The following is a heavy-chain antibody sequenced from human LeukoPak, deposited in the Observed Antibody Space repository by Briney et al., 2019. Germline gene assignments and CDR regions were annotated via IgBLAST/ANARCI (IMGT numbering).Heavy chain of an antibody. V-gene: IGHV3-21*01. Sequence: KPGGSLRLSCAASGFTFSTYSMNWVRQAPGKGLEWVSSISSSSGYIHYADSVKGRFTISRDNAKNSLYLQMNSLRDTDTAVYYCARGKAGYSYFDYWGQGTLVTVSS. CDR3: ARGKAGYSYFDY. D-gene: IGHD5-18*01. CDR2: ISSSSGYI. CDR1: GFTFSTYS. J-gene: IGHJ4*02.